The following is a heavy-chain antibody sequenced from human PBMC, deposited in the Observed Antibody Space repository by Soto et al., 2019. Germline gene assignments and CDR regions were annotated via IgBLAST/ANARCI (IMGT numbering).Heavy chain of an antibody. D-gene: IGHD6-6*01. CDR1: GGSIISSNW. V-gene: IGHV4-4*02. J-gene: IGHJ5*02. Sequence: LSLTCAVSGGSIISSNWWSWVRQPPGKGLEWIGEIYHSGRTNYNPSLKSRVTTSVDKSKNQFSLKLSSVTAADTAVYYCARAGVAARPGRFDPWGQGTLVTVSS. CDR3: ARAGVAARPGRFDP. CDR2: IYHSGRT.